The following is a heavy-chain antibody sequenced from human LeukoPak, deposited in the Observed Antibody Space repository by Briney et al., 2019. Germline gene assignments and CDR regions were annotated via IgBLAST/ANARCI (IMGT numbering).Heavy chain of an antibody. CDR1: GLTFSSYA. J-gene: IGHJ4*02. Sequence: PGGSLRLSCAASGLTFSSYAMSWVRQAPGKGLEWVSAISGSGGSTYYADSVKGRFTISRDNSKNTLYLQMNSLRAEDTAVYYCAKGTVVVPSRPYYFDYWGQGTLVTVSS. V-gene: IGHV3-23*01. CDR3: AKGTVVVPSRPYYFDY. D-gene: IGHD3-22*01. CDR2: ISGSGGST.